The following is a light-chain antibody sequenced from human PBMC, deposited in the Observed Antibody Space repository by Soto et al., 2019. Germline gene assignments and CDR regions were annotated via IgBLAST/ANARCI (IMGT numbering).Light chain of an antibody. CDR1: QGVSSY. Sequence: AIRMTLSPSSFSASTGDRVTITCRASQGVSSYLSCYQQKPGKAPKLLIYAASTLQSWVPSRFSGSGSGTEFTLTISSLQPDDFATYYCQHYNSYSEAFGQGTKVDI. CDR3: QHYNSYSEA. CDR2: AAS. J-gene: IGKJ1*01. V-gene: IGKV1-8*01.